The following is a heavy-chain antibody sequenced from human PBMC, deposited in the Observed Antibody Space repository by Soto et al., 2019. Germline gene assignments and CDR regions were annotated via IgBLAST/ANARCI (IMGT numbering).Heavy chain of an antibody. V-gene: IGHV1-69*01. D-gene: IGHD2-21*02. J-gene: IGHJ3*02. CDR1: GGTFSSYA. CDR3: ARRSALAYCGGDCYSGAFDI. CDR2: LLPIFGTA. Sequence: QVQLVQSGAGVQKPGSSVKVSCKASGGTFSSYAISWVRQAPGQWLEWRGGLLPIFGTANYAQKFHGRVTITADESTSTAYMELISLRSEDTAVYYCARRSALAYCGGDCYSGAFDIWGQGTMVTVSS.